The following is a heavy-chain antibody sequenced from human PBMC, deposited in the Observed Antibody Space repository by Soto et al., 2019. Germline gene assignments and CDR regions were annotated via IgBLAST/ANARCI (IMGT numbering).Heavy chain of an antibody. CDR1: GDSVSSNTAA. V-gene: IGHV6-1*01. Sequence: QVQLQQSGPGLVKPSQTLSLTCAISGDSVSSNTAAWNWIRQSPSRGLEWLGRTYYRSKWYNDSALSVKSRITITSATSQNQFPLQLNSVLPEDTAVYYCARGGGSGRVWGQGTTVTVSS. J-gene: IGHJ6*02. D-gene: IGHD6-25*01. CDR3: ARGGGSGRV. CDR2: TYYRSKWYN.